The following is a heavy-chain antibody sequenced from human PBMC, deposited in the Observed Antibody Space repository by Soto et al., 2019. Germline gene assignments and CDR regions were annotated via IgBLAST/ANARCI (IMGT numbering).Heavy chain of an antibody. CDR2: FDPEDGET. D-gene: IGHD4-17*01. Sequence: ASVKVSCKVSRYTLTELSMHWVRQAPGKGLEWMGGFDPEDGETIYAQKFQGRVTMTEGTSTDTAYMELSSLRSEDTAVYYCATSYGQQAFDYWGQGTLVTVSS. V-gene: IGHV1-24*01. J-gene: IGHJ4*02. CDR1: RYTLTELS. CDR3: ATSYGQQAFDY.